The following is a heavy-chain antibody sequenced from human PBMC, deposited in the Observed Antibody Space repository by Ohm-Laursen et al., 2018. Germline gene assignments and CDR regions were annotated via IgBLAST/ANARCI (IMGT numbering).Heavy chain of an antibody. J-gene: IGHJ4*02. D-gene: IGHD4-23*01. Sequence: SLKLSCAASGFTFKNYWMHWVRQAPGKGLVWVSRIDSDGSSTDYADSVKGRFTISRDNAKNTLYLQMNSLRAEDTAVYFCVRDSGGNGDSWGQGTLVTVSS. V-gene: IGHV3-74*01. CDR1: GFTFKNYW. CDR3: VRDSGGNGDS. CDR2: IDSDGSST.